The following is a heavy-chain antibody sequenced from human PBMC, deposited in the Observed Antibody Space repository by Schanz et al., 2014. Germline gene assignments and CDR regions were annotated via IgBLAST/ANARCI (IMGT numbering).Heavy chain of an antibody. J-gene: IGHJ4*02. CDR1: GFDFNSYS. CDR3: AKDPSHGDYDDYFDY. Sequence: EVRLVESGGGLVQPGGSLRLSCEASGFDFNSYSMNWVRQVPGKGLEWLSYIATSSSTRHYADAVKGRVTISRDNAKNSVSLQMNRLRAEDTAVYYCAKDPSHGDYDDYFDYWGQGTLVTVSS. CDR2: IATSSSTR. V-gene: IGHV3-48*01. D-gene: IGHD3-22*01.